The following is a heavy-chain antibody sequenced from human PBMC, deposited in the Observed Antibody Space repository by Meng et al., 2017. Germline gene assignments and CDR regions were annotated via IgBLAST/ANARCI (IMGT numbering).Heavy chain of an antibody. D-gene: IGHD1-26*01. CDR2: ISYDGSNK. V-gene: IGHV3-30*07. CDR3: GTGGDYYSFHY. CDR1: GFTFSSYA. J-gene: IGHJ4*02. Sequence: QVQLVESGGGVVQPGRSLRLSCAASGFTFSSYAMHWVRQAPGKGLEWVAVISYDGSNKYYADSVKGRFTISRDNAKNTLYLQMNSLRGEDTAVYYCGTGGDYYSFHYWGQGTLVTVSS.